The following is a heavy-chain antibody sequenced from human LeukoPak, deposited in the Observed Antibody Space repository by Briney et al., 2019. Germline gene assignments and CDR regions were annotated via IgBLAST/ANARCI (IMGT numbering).Heavy chain of an antibody. CDR3: SRDGPDSFDY. J-gene: IGHJ4*02. CDR1: GFSFSNYW. CDR2: IKQDGSEK. V-gene: IGHV3-7*01. Sequence: PGGSLRLSCTTSGFSFSNYWMNWVRQPPGKGLEWVANIKQDGSEKYYVDSAKGRFTISRDNAEKSLYLQMNSLRGEDTAVYYCSRDGPDSFDYWGQGTPVTVSS.